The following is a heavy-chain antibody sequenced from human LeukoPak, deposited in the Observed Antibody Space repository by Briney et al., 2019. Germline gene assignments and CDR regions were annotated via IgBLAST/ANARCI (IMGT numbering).Heavy chain of an antibody. CDR2: ISWNSGSI. Sequence: GRSLRLSCAASGFTFDDYAMHWVRQAPGKGLEWVSGISWNSGSISYADSVKGRFTISRDNAKNSLYLQMNSLRAEDMALYYCAKDMGDYYDSSGLTYAFDIWGQGTMVTVSS. CDR3: AKDMGDYYDSSGLTYAFDI. J-gene: IGHJ3*02. CDR1: GFTFDDYA. V-gene: IGHV3-9*03. D-gene: IGHD3-22*01.